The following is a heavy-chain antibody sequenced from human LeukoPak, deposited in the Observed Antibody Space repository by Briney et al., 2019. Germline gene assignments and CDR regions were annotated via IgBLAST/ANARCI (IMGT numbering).Heavy chain of an antibody. CDR3: ARVVYYYDSSGSMAFDI. V-gene: IGHV1-18*01. J-gene: IGHJ3*02. Sequence: GASVKVSCKASGYTFTSYGISWVRQAPGQGLEWMGWISAYNGNTNYAQKLQGRVTMTTDTSTSTAYMELRSPRSDDTAVYYCARVVYYYDSSGSMAFDIWGQGTMVTVSS. D-gene: IGHD3-22*01. CDR2: ISAYNGNT. CDR1: GYTFTSYG.